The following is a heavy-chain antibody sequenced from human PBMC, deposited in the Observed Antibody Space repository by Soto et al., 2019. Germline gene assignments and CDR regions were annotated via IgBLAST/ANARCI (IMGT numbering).Heavy chain of an antibody. D-gene: IGHD1-1*01. J-gene: IGHJ4*02. CDR3: ATADAVGDEPVHVGYFDS. CDR1: GFTFSSYA. V-gene: IGHV3-23*01. CDR2: ISSSGTNT. Sequence: GGSLRLSCAASGFTFSSYAMSWVRQAPGQGLEWVSGISSSGTNTHYADSVKGRFPISRDNSKNKLYLQMNSLRAACTAADTLATADAVGDEPVHVGYFDSWGQGTRVTVSS.